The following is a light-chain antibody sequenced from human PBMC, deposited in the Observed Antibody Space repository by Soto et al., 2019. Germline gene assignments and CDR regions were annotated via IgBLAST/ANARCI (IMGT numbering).Light chain of an antibody. CDR3: QQYNGYWT. V-gene: IGKV1-5*03. CDR2: EAS. J-gene: IGKJ1*01. Sequence: DIQMTQSPSTLSASVGDRVTITCRASQSMRGSLAWYQQKPGKAPKLLIYEASNLKSGVPSRFSGSGSGTEYTLTISSLQPDDSASYYCQQYNGYWTFGQGTRVEIK. CDR1: QSMRGS.